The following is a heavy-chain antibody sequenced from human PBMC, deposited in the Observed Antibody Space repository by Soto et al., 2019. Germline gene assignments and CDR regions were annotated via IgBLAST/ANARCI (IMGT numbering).Heavy chain of an antibody. CDR3: ARQIYDSDTGPNFQYYFDS. Sequence: GESLKLSCKGSGYSFAGYWITWVREKPGKGLEWMGRIDPSDSQTYYSPSFRGHVTISVTKSITTVFLQWSSLRASDTAMYYCARQIYDSDTGPNFQYYFDSWGQGTPVTVSS. CDR2: IDPSDSQT. D-gene: IGHD3-22*01. CDR1: GYSFAGYW. V-gene: IGHV5-10-1*01. J-gene: IGHJ4*02.